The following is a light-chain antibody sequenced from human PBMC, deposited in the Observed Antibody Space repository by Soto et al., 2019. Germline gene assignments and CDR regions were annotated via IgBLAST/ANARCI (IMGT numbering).Light chain of an antibody. CDR2: EDN. Sequence: NFMLTQPHSVSESPGKTVTISCTRSSGSIASNYVQWYQQRPGSAPTTVIYEDNQRPSGVPDRFSGSIDSSSNSASLTLSRLKTEDEADYYCQSYDSSHPVVFGGGTKLTV. CDR1: SGSIASNY. V-gene: IGLV6-57*04. J-gene: IGLJ2*01. CDR3: QSYDSSHPVV.